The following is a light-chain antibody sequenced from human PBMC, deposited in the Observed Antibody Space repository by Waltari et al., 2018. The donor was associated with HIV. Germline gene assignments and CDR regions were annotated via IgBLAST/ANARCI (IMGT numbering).Light chain of an antibody. CDR2: EVS. Sequence: QSALTQPPSASGSPGQSVTISCTGTSTDVGGSNYVCWYQQHPGKAPKLMIYEVSKRPSGVPDRFSGSKSGNTASLTVSGLQVEDEADYYCSAYAGSSNVLFGGGTKLTVL. J-gene: IGLJ2*01. CDR3: SAYAGSSNVL. CDR1: STDVGGSNY. V-gene: IGLV2-8*01.